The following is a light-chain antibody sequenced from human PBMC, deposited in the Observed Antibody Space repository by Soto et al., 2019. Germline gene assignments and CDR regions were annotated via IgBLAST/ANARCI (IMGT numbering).Light chain of an antibody. CDR2: KTS. Sequence: IRVSMSPVSLSASVGDRVTITCRASQSISSYLNWYQQKPGKAPKILIYKTSSLESGAPSRFSGSGSGTEFTLTISSLQPDDFATYYCQQYNGYRWTFGQGTKVDVK. J-gene: IGKJ1*01. V-gene: IGKV1-5*03. CDR3: QQYNGYRWT. CDR1: QSISSY.